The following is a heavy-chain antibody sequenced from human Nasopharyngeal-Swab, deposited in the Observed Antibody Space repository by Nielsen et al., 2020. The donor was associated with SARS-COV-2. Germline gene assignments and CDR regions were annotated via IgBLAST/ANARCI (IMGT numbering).Heavy chain of an antibody. D-gene: IGHD3-22*01. CDR3: ARDQIGDSSGYDFDY. CDR1: GYTFTGYY. J-gene: IGHJ4*02. Sequence: ASVKVSCKASGYTFTGYYMHWVRQAPGQGLEWMGIINPSGGSTSYAQKFQGRVTMTRDTSTGTVYMELSSLRSEDTAVYYCARDQIGDSSGYDFDYWGQGTLVTVSS. CDR2: INPSGGST. V-gene: IGHV1-46*01.